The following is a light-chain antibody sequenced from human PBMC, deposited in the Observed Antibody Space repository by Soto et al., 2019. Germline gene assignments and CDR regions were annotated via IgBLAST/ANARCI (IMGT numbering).Light chain of an antibody. J-gene: IGKJ3*01. Sequence: DIQMTQSPSSLSASVGDRVTITCRASQSISSYLNWYQQKPGKAPKLLIYAAFSLESGAPSRFSGSGSGTDFTLTISSLQPEDVAAYYCQQSYSTPFTFGPGTKVDIK. CDR2: AAF. CDR1: QSISSY. V-gene: IGKV1-39*01. CDR3: QQSYSTPFT.